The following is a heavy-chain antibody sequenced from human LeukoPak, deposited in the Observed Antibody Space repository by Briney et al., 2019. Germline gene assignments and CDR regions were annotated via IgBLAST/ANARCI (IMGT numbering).Heavy chain of an antibody. V-gene: IGHV4-30-2*01. D-gene: IGHD3-22*01. CDR2: IYHSGST. CDR1: GGSISSGGYS. J-gene: IGHJ3*02. CDR3: ARLLIGAFDI. Sequence: SQTLSLTCAVSGGSISSGGYSWSWIRQPPGKGLEWIGYIYHSGSTYYNPSLKSRVTISVDRPKNQFSLKLSSVTAADTAVYYCARLLIGAFDIWGQGTMVTASS.